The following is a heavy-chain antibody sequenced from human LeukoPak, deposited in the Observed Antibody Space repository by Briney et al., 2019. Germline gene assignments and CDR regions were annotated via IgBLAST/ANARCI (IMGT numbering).Heavy chain of an antibody. D-gene: IGHD3-22*01. J-gene: IGHJ4*02. CDR3: AYSPVGYYYDSSGYFDY. Sequence: GGSLRLSCAASGFTFSSYAMSWVRQAPGKGLEWVSAISGSGGSTYYADSVKGRFTISRDNSKNSLYLQMNSLRAEDTALYYCAYSPVGYYYDSSGYFDYWGQGTLVTVSS. V-gene: IGHV3-23*01. CDR2: ISGSGGST. CDR1: GFTFSSYA.